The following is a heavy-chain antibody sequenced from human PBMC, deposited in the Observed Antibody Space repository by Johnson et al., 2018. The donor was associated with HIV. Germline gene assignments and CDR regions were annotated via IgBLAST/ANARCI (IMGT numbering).Heavy chain of an antibody. J-gene: IGHJ3*02. CDR2: IYSGGST. D-gene: IGHD3-22*01. Sequence: VQLVESGGGLIQPGGSLRLSCAASGFTVSSNYMSWVRQAPGKGLEWVSVIYSGGSTYYADSVKGRFTISRDNAKTSLYLQMNSLRAEDTALYYCARGFGNSGYYYGRFGAFDIWGQGTMVTVSS. V-gene: IGHV3-53*01. CDR1: GFTVSSNY. CDR3: ARGFGNSGYYYGRFGAFDI.